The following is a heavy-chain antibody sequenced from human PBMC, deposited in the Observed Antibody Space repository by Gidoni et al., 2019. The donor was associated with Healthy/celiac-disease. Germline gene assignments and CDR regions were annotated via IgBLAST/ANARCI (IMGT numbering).Heavy chain of an antibody. J-gene: IGHJ6*02. CDR2: INHSGST. CDR1: GGSFSGYY. D-gene: IGHD6-6*01. Sequence: QVQLQQWGAGLLKPSETLSLTCAVYGGSFSGYYWSWIRQPPGKGLEWIGEINHSGSTNYNPSLKSRVTISVDTSKNQFSLKLSSVTAADTAVYYCARGFRIPAARERKGYYYYGMDVWGQGTTVTVSS. CDR3: ARGFRIPAARERKGYYYYGMDV. V-gene: IGHV4-34*01.